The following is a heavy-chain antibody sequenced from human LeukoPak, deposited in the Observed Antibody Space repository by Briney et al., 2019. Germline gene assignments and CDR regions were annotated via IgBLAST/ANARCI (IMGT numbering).Heavy chain of an antibody. J-gene: IGHJ4*02. CDR3: TTVRY. Sequence: GGSLRLSCAASGFSFSNVWMNWVRQAPGKGLEWVGRLKSKTDGGTTDYAAPVKGRFTISRDDSKNTLYLQMNSLKTEDTAVYYCTTVRYWGQGTLVTVSS. V-gene: IGHV3-15*07. D-gene: IGHD3-10*01. CDR1: GFSFSNVW. CDR2: LKSKTDGGTT.